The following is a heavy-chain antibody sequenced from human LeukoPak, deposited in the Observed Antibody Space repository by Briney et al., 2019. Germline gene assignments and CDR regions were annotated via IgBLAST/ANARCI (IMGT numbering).Heavy chain of an antibody. D-gene: IGHD3-10*01. CDR2: MHPDNGNT. CDR1: GYTFSSHD. CDR3: ARGHGSAFDP. J-gene: IGHJ5*02. V-gene: IGHV1-8*01. Sequence: ASVKVSCKASGYTFSSHDINWVRQVPGQGLEWMGWMHPDNGNTGYAQKFQGRVTMTRNTSITTAYMELRSLRSDDTAVYYCARGHGSAFDPWGQGTLVTVSS.